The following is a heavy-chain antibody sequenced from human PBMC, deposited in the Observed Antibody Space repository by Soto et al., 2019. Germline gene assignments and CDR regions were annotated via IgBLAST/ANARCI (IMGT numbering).Heavy chain of an antibody. V-gene: IGHV1-46*01. Sequence: QAPGQGLEWMGIINPSGGSTSYAQKFQGRVTMARDTSTSTVYMELSSLRSEDTAVYYCARDGVEATPYYYYGMDVWGQGTTVTVSS. CDR2: INPSGGST. D-gene: IGHD1-26*01. CDR3: ARDGVEATPYYYYGMDV. J-gene: IGHJ6*02.